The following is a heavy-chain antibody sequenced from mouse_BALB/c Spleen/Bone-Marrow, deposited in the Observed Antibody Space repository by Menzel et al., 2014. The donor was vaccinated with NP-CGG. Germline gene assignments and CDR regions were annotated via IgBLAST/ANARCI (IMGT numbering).Heavy chain of an antibody. D-gene: IGHD2-1*01. J-gene: IGHJ4*01. CDR1: GYTFTSYY. CDR2: INPSNGAN. Sequence: QVQLQQPGAELVKPGASVKLSCKASGYTFTSYYMFWVKQRPGQGLEWIGGINPSNGANNFNEKFKSKATLTVDKSSSTAYVQLSSLTSEDSAVYCCSRGGNFDVMDYWGQGTSVTVSS. CDR3: SRGGNFDVMDY. V-gene: IGHV1S81*02.